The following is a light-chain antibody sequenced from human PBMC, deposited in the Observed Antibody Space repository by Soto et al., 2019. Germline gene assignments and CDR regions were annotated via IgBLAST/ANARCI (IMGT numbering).Light chain of an antibody. CDR2: DVA. Sequence: QSALTQPASVSGSPGQSITISGTGTSNDVGGYNYVSWYQHHPGKAPKLMIYDVANRPSGVSNRFSGSKSGNTASLTISGLQAEDEADYYCSSYRSRSTVVFGGGTKLTVL. J-gene: IGLJ2*01. CDR1: SNDVGGYNY. CDR3: SSYRSRSTVV. V-gene: IGLV2-14*03.